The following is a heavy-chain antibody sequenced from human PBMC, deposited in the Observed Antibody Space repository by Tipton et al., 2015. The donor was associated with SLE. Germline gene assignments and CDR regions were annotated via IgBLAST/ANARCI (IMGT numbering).Heavy chain of an antibody. D-gene: IGHD5-12*01. J-gene: IGHJ4*02. CDR1: DGSISTTNYY. Sequence: QLVQSGPEVKPSETLSLTCSVSDGSISTTNYYWGWLRQPPGKGLEWIGSIFYTGSTYYNPSLNSRVSFSIDTSENHFSLRLNSVTAADTAVYYCARRHYSGPFDSWGQGTLVTVSS. CDR2: IFYTGST. CDR3: ARRHYSGPFDS. V-gene: IGHV4-39*07.